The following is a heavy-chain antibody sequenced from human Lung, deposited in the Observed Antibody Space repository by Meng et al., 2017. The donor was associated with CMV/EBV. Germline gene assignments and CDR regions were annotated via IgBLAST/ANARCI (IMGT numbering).Heavy chain of an antibody. J-gene: IGHJ6*02. CDR2: ISRSSSYI. CDR1: GFTFSTYT. V-gene: IGHV3-21*01. Sequence: ESLKISCAASGFTFSTYTINWVRQAPGKGLEWVSCISRSSSYIYYADSVKGRFTISRDNAKNSVYLQMDSLRADDTAVYYCARARVFYAMDVWGHGTTVTVSS. CDR3: ARARVFYAMDV.